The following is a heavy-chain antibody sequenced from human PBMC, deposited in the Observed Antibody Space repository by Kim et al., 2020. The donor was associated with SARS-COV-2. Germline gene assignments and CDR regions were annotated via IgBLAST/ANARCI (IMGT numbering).Heavy chain of an antibody. Sequence: YTPPLKRRVNISIDTAKNQFSLKLSSVTAADTASYYCARHLYSGYYFDYWGQGTLVTVSS. CDR3: ARHLYSGYYFDY. D-gene: IGHD6-13*01. J-gene: IGHJ4*02. V-gene: IGHV4-59*08.